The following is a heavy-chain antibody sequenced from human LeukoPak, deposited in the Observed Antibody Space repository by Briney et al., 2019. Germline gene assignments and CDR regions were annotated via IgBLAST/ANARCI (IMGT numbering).Heavy chain of an antibody. Sequence: GASVKVSCKASGYTSTSYDINWVRQATGQGLEWMGWMNPNSGNTGYAQKFQGRVTMTRNTSISTAYMELSSLRSEDTAVYYCARAPLYGRGWFDPWGQGTLVTVSS. CDR1: GYTSTSYD. CDR2: MNPNSGNT. V-gene: IGHV1-8*01. J-gene: IGHJ5*02. CDR3: ARAPLYGRGWFDP. D-gene: IGHD2-2*02.